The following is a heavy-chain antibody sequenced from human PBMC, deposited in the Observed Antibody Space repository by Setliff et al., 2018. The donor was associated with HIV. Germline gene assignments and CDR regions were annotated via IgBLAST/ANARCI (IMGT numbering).Heavy chain of an antibody. CDR3: ARGTYYYYYYMDV. CDR1: GGSISSGSYY. CDR2: IYTSGGT. D-gene: IGHD1-1*01. Sequence: SETLSLTCTVSGGSISSGSYYWSWIRQPAGKGLEWIGHIYTSGGTNYNPSLKSRVTISVDTSKNQFSLKLSSVTAADTAVYFCARGTYYYYYYMDVWGKGTMVTVSS. J-gene: IGHJ6*03. V-gene: IGHV4-61*09.